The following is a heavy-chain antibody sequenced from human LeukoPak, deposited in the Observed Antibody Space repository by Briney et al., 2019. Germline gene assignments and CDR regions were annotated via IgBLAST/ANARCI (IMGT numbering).Heavy chain of an antibody. Sequence: PGGSLRLSCAASGFTFSSYSMNWVRQAPGKGLEWVSYISSSSSTIYYADSVKGRFTISRDNAKNSLYLQMNSLRAEDTAVYYCARDRRPSYGSGSYGAFDIWGQGTMVTVSS. CDR3: ARDRRPSYGSGSYGAFDI. CDR2: ISSSSSTI. V-gene: IGHV3-48*01. J-gene: IGHJ3*02. D-gene: IGHD3-10*01. CDR1: GFTFSSYS.